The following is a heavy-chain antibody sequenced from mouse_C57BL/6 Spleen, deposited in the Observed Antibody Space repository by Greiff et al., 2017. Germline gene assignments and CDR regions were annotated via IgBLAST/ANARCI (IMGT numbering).Heavy chain of an antibody. J-gene: IGHJ1*03. D-gene: IGHD1-1*01. CDR1: GYAFSSYW. CDR2: IYPGDGDT. V-gene: IGHV1-80*01. CDR3: AGYYYGSSNWYFDV. Sequence: VHLVESGAELVKPGASVKISCKASGYAFSSYWMNWVKQRPGKGLEWIGQIYPGDGDTNYNGKFKGKATLTADKSSSTAYMQLSSLTSEDSAVYFCAGYYYGSSNWYFDVWGTGTTVTVSS.